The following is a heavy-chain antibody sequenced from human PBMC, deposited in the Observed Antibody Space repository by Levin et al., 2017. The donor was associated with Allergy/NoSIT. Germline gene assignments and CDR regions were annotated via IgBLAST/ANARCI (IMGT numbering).Heavy chain of an antibody. V-gene: IGHV1-2*02. Sequence: GESLKISCKASGYSFIDHYIHWVRQAPGQGLEWVAWINPKNGGTESAQRFQGRVTMTRDTTISTAYMEVSRLRSDDAATYYCTRGGPTSTSVVRTVLFDYWGQGTLVAVSS. D-gene: IGHD3-10*01. CDR2: INPKNGGT. CDR1: GYSFIDHY. CDR3: TRGGPTSTSVVRTVLFDY. J-gene: IGHJ4*02.